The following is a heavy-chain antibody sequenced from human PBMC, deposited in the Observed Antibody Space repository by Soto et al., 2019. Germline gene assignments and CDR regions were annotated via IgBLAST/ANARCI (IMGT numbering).Heavy chain of an antibody. CDR3: ATMERLFDY. Sequence: QLQLVESGGGVVQPGRSLRLSCAASGFTFSDYGRHWVRKAPGTGLEWVAVTSYDGSDKYYADSVKGRFTISRDNSKNRLYLQMNSLRAEDTDVYYCATMERLFDYWGQGTLGTVSS. J-gene: IGHJ4*02. CDR2: TSYDGSDK. V-gene: IGHV3-30*03. CDR1: GFTFSDYG. D-gene: IGHD3-3*01.